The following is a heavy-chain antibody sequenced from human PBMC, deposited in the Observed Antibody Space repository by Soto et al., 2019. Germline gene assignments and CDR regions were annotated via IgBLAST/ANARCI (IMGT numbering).Heavy chain of an antibody. Sequence: SETLSLTCTVSGGSISSGDYYWSWIRQPPGKGLEWIGYIYYSGSTYYNPSLKSRVTISVDTSKNQFSLKLSSVTAADTAVYYCARGVYDYSNYGLLRDYYYGMDVWGQGTTVTVSS. CDR3: ARGVYDYSNYGLLRDYYYGMDV. CDR1: GGSISSGDYY. J-gene: IGHJ6*02. V-gene: IGHV4-30-4*01. D-gene: IGHD4-4*01. CDR2: IYYSGST.